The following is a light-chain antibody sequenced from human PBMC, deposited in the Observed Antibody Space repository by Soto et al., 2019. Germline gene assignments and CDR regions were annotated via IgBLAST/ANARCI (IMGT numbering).Light chain of an antibody. CDR3: QTGGTGIL. CDR2: LNSDGSH. J-gene: IGLJ2*01. CDR1: SGHSSYA. Sequence: QPVLTQSPSASASLGASVKLTCTLSSGHSSYAIAWHQQQPEKGPRYLMKLNSDGSHSKGDGIPDRFSGSSSGAERYLTISSPQSEEEADYYCQTGGTGILFGGGTKLTVL. V-gene: IGLV4-69*01.